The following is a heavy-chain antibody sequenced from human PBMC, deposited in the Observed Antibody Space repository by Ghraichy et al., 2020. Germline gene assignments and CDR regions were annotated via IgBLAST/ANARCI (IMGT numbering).Heavy chain of an antibody. D-gene: IGHD5-12*01. CDR2: INHSGRT. V-gene: IGHV4-34*01. CDR3: ARPTIRDGMDV. Sequence: SETLSLTCAVYGGSFSGYYWTWIRQPPGKGLEWIGEINHSGRTNCNPSLKSRVTISGDTSRNQFSLKLSSVTAADTAVYYCARPTIRDGMDVWGQGTTVTVSS. J-gene: IGHJ6*02. CDR1: GGSFSGYY.